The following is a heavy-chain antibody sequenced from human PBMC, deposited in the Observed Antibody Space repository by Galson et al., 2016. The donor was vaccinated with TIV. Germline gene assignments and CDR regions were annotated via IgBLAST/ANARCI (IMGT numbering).Heavy chain of an antibody. CDR2: ISGYDTNT. D-gene: IGHD6-13*01. CDR1: GYTFTNYG. J-gene: IGHJ4*02. Sequence: SVKVSCKASGYTFTNYGISWVRQAPGQGLEWMGWISGYDTNTEYVQKLQDRVTMTKDTSTSTAYMELRSMRYDDTAVYYCARDAPYSSSWSIDYWGQGSLVTVSS. V-gene: IGHV1-18*04. CDR3: ARDAPYSSSWSIDY.